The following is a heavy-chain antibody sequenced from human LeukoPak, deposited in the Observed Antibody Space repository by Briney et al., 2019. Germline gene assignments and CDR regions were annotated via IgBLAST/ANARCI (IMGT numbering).Heavy chain of an antibody. CDR3: ARAHTARSAVDI. CDR2: IKHSGNT. D-gene: IGHD5-18*01. J-gene: IGHJ3*02. V-gene: IGHV4-34*01. Sequence: SETLSLPCAVYGGSLSGYYWSWIRQPPGKGLEWIGEIKHSGNTKYNPPLKSRVPLSVDTSKNQFSLKLSSVTAADTAVYYCARAHTARSAVDIWGQGTMVTVSS. CDR1: GGSLSGYY.